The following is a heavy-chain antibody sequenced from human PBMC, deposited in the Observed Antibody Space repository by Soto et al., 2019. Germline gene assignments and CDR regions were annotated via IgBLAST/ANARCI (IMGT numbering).Heavy chain of an antibody. CDR2: IYWDDGK. D-gene: IGHD4-17*01. Sequence: QITLKESGPTLVKPTQTLTLTCTFSGFSLRTSGVGVGWIRQPPGKALEWLALIYWDDGKRYSPSLKSRLTITKDTSKNQVVLRMTNMDPVDTATYYCAHLTTGGFYFGYWGQGNLVTVSS. CDR1: GFSLRTSGVG. V-gene: IGHV2-5*02. CDR3: AHLTTGGFYFGY. J-gene: IGHJ4*02.